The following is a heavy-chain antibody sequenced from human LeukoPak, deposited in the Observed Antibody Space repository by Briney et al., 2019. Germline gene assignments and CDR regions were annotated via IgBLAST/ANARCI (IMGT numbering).Heavy chain of an antibody. V-gene: IGHV4-39*01. CDR2: IYYSGST. D-gene: IGHD3-10*01. CDR1: GGSISSSNYY. Sequence: KTSETLSLTCSVSGGSISSSNYYWGWIRQPPGKGLEWIGSIYYSGSTYYNPSLKSRVTISVDTSKNQFSLKLSSVTAADTAVYYCARHPRVRYYGSGSPLDYWGQGTLVTVTS. J-gene: IGHJ4*02. CDR3: ARHPRVRYYGSGSPLDY.